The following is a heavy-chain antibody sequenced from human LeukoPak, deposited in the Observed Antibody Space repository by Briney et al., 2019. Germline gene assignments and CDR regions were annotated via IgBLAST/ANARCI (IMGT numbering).Heavy chain of an antibody. CDR1: GFTFSSYE. V-gene: IGHV3-48*03. CDR2: ISSSGSTI. D-gene: IGHD3-16*02. CDR3: VRDNGYTPFIGYYYYYMDV. Sequence: GGSLRLSCAASGFTFSSYEMNWVRQAPGKGLEWVSYISSSGSTIYYADSVKGRFTISRDNAKNSLYLQMNSLRAEDTALYHCVRDNGYTPFIGYYYYYMDVWGKGTTVTISS. J-gene: IGHJ6*03.